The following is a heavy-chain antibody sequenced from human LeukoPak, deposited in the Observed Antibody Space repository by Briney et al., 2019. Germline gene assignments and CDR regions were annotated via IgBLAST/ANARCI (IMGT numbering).Heavy chain of an antibody. CDR2: IYPGDSDT. Sequence: GESLKISCKGSGYSFTSYWIGWVRQMPGKGLEWMGIIYPGDSDTRYSPSFQGQVTISADKSISTAYLQWSSLKASDTAMYYCARHGDTAMVPYYYGMDVWGQGTTVTVSS. CDR3: ARHGDTAMVPYYYGMDV. J-gene: IGHJ6*02. CDR1: GYSFTSYW. D-gene: IGHD5-18*01. V-gene: IGHV5-51*01.